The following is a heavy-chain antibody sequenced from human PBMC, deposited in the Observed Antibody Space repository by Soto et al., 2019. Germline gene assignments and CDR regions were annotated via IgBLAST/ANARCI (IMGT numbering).Heavy chain of an antibody. D-gene: IGHD1-26*01. J-gene: IGHJ4*02. CDR1: GGSISVYY. V-gene: IGHV4-59*01. Sequence: ETLSLTCTISGGSISVYYWSWVRQPPGHELEWIGYIYASGSPYYNPSLRSRVTISADTSKNQISLKLTSPTAADTAVYYCARGVGSSPPRYWGRGTLVTVSS. CDR2: IYASGSP. CDR3: ARGVGSSPPRY.